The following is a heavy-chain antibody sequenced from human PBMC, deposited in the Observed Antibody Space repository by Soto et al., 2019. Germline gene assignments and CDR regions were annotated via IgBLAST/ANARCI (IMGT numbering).Heavy chain of an antibody. CDR1: GGSISSSSYY. CDR2: IYYSGST. Sequence: PSETLSLTCTVSGGSISSSSYYWGWIRQPPGKGLEWIGSIYYSGSTYYNPSLKSRVTISVDTSKNQFSLKLSSVTAADTAVYYCARAVPGSTGTPHSGSGIFYVSPFDYWGQGALVTVSS. D-gene: IGHD3-10*01. CDR3: ARAVPGSTGTPHSGSGIFYVSPFDY. J-gene: IGHJ4*02. V-gene: IGHV4-39*07.